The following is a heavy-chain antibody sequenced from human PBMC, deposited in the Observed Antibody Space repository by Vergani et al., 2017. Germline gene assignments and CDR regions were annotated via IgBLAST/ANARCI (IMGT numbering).Heavy chain of an antibody. V-gene: IGHV1-2*02. D-gene: IGHD5-18*01. Sequence: QVQLVQSGAEVKKPGASVKVSCKASGYTFTGYYMHWVRQAPGQGLEWMGWINPNSGGTNYAQKFQGRVTMTTDTSTSTAYMELRSLRSEDTAVYYCARGRSYGSRYYYYYMDVWGKGTTVTVSS. CDR1: GYTFTGYY. J-gene: IGHJ6*03. CDR2: INPNSGGT. CDR3: ARGRSYGSRYYYYYMDV.